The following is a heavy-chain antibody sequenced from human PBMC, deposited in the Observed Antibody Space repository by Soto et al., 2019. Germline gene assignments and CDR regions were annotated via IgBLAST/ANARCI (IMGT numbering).Heavy chain of an antibody. CDR3: AKDRGYCSGGSCYFFSWYYGMDV. J-gene: IGHJ6*02. D-gene: IGHD2-15*01. V-gene: IGHV3-23*01. CDR1: GFTFSSYA. Sequence: GGSLRLSCAASGFTFSSYAMSWVRQAPGKGLEWVSAISGSGGSTYYADSVKGRFTISRDNSKNTLYLQMNSLRAEDTAVYYCAKDRGYCSGGSCYFFSWYYGMDVWGQGTTVTVSS. CDR2: ISGSGGST.